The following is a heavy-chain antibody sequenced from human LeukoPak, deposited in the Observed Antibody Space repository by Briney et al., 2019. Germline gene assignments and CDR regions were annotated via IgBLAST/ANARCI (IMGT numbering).Heavy chain of an antibody. D-gene: IGHD1-1*01. Sequence: SETLSLTCTVSGGSISSSSYYWGWIRQPPGKGLEWIGSIYYSGSTYYNPSLKSRVTISVDTSKNQFSLKLSSVTAADTAVYYCARQKRVENWFDPGAREPWSPSPQ. J-gene: IGHJ5*02. CDR2: IYYSGST. CDR3: ARQKRVENWFDP. CDR1: GGSISSSSYY. V-gene: IGHV4-39*01.